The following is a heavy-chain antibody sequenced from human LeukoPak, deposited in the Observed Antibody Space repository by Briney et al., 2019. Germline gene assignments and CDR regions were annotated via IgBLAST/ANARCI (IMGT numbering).Heavy chain of an antibody. CDR3: ARGYDFWSGYGGSHYYYYYMDV. V-gene: IGHV1-18*01. CDR2: ISAYNGNT. J-gene: IGHJ6*03. D-gene: IGHD3-3*01. Sequence: ASVKVSYKASGYTFTSYGISWVRQAPGQGLEWMGWISAYNGNTNYAQKLQGRVTMTTDTSTSTAYMELRSLRSDDTAVYYCARGYDFWSGYGGSHYYYYYMDVWGKGTTVTVSS. CDR1: GYTFTSYG.